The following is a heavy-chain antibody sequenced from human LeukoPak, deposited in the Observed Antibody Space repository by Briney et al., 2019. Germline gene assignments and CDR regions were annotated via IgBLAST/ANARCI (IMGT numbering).Heavy chain of an antibody. CDR3: ARQGSGRAFDI. CDR2: MFYNVST. CDR1: GASISSYY. J-gene: IGHJ3*02. V-gene: IGHV4-59*08. Sequence: KPSETLSLTCTVFGASISSYYWNWIRQSPGKGVEWIAYMFYNVSTNYSPSLKSRVTISVDTSKNQFSLRLISVTAADTAVYFCARQGSGRAFDIWGQGTMVTVSS.